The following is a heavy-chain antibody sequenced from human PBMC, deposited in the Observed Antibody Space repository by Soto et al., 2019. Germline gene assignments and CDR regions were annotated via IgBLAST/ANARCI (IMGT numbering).Heavy chain of an antibody. Sequence: QVQLVQSGAEVKKPGASVKVSCKASGYTFTSYGISWVRQAPGQGLEWMGWISAYNGNTNYAQKLQGRVTMTTDTYXSXXYMELRSLRSDDTAVYYCARGHYYDSSGYYPGFDYWGQGTLVTVSS. CDR2: ISAYNGNT. D-gene: IGHD3-22*01. CDR1: GYTFTSYG. J-gene: IGHJ4*02. CDR3: ARGHYYDSSGYYPGFDY. V-gene: IGHV1-18*01.